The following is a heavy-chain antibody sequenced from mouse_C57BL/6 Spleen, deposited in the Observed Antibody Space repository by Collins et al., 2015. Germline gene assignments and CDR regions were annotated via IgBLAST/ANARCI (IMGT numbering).Heavy chain of an antibody. D-gene: IGHD1-1*01. CDR1: GYTFTSYW. Sequence: QVQLQQPGTELVKPEASVKLSCKASGYTFTSYWMHWVKQRPGQGLEWIGNINPSNGGTNYNEKFKSKATLTVDKSSSTAYMQLSSLTSEDSAVYYCAREDYYGSPFAYWGQGTLVTVSA. CDR3: AREDYYGSPFAY. CDR2: INPSNGGT. J-gene: IGHJ3*01. V-gene: IGHV1-53*01.